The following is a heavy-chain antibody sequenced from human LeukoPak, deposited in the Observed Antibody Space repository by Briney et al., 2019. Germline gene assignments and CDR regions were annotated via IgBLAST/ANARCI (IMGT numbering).Heavy chain of an antibody. CDR1: GGSFSGHY. J-gene: IGHJ6*03. D-gene: IGHD1-7*01. CDR3: AGQRSNYHNYYMEV. V-gene: IGHV4-34*01. CDR2: FHHSGST. Sequence: SQTLSLTCAVEGGSFSGHYWSWISHPPTKGREWMGEFHHSGSTNYHPALKGRVPISVDTTKNQFSLKLGSVTAGDTAVYYCAGQRSNYHNYYMEVWGKGTTVTISS.